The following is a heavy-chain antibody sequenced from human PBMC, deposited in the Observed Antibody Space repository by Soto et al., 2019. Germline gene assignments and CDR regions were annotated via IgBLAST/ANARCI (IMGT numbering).Heavy chain of an antibody. CDR2: FSGSGGST. J-gene: IGHJ6*02. D-gene: IGHD3-3*01. CDR3: AKNQFVWSGYPDYYYYGMDV. CDR1: GFTFSSYA. V-gene: IGHV3-23*01. Sequence: GGSLRLSCAASGFTFSSYAMSWVRQAPGKGLEWVSAFSGSGGSTYYADSVKGRFTISRDNSKNTLYLQMNSLRAEDTAVYYCAKNQFVWSGYPDYYYYGMDVWGQGTTVTVSS.